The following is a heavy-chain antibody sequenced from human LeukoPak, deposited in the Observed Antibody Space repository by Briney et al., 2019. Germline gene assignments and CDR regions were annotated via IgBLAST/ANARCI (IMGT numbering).Heavy chain of an antibody. CDR2: IYYSGST. CDR3: ARPNSGSYPNDAFDI. Sequence: SETLSLTCTVSGGSLSSSSYYWGWIRQPPGTGLEWIGSIYYSGSTYYNPSLKSRVTISVDTSKNQFSLKLSSVTAADTAVYYCARPNSGSYPNDAFDIWGHGTMVTVSS. CDR1: GGSLSSSSYY. J-gene: IGHJ3*02. D-gene: IGHD1-26*01. V-gene: IGHV4-39*01.